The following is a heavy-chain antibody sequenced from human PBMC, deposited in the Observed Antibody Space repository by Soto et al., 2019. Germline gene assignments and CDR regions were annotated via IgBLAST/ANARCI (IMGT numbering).Heavy chain of an antibody. Sequence: PGGSLRLSCAASGFTFSSDAMSWGRQGPGKGLEWVSAISGSGGSPYYADSVQGRFTISRDNSKTTLYLQMNSLRAEDTAVYYCATTVPTGRVGPFDYWGQGTLVTVSS. CDR1: GFTFSSDA. J-gene: IGHJ4*02. CDR3: ATTVPTGRVGPFDY. V-gene: IGHV3-23*01. CDR2: ISGSGGSP. D-gene: IGHD4-17*01.